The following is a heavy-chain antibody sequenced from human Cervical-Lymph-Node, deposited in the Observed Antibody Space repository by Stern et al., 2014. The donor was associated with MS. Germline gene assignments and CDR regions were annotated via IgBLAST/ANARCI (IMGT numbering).Heavy chain of an antibody. CDR3: TRGVRGNDYYGMDV. D-gene: IGHD3-10*01. V-gene: IGHV3-49*03. J-gene: IGHJ6*02. CDR2: IRGNANGGTT. CDR1: GFTFGDYA. Sequence: VQLVESGGGLVQPGRSLRLSCKASGFTFGDYAMSWFRQAPGKGLEWVGFIRGNANGGTTDYATSVRGRFTNSSDDSKSIAYLQMNSLKIEDAGVYYCTRGVRGNDYYGMDVWGQGTTVTVSS.